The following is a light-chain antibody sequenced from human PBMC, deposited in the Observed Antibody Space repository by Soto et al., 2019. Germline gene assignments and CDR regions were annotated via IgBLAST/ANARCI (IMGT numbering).Light chain of an antibody. CDR3: MQGTHWPWT. J-gene: IGKJ1*01. V-gene: IGKV2-30*01. Sequence: DVVMTQSPLSLPVTLGQPASISCRSSQSLVYRDGNTYLNWFQQRPGQSPRRLIYKVSNRDSGVPDRFSGSESGTDFTLKISMVEAEDVGVYYCMQGTHWPWTFGQGTKVQIK. CDR1: QSLVYRDGNTY. CDR2: KVS.